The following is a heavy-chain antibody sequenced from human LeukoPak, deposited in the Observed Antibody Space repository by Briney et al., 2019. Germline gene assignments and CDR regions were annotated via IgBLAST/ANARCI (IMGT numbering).Heavy chain of an antibody. D-gene: IGHD3-22*01. J-gene: IGHJ4*01. CDR2: IYSSGSA. V-gene: IGHV4-59*08. CDR3: ARHRDYYDT. CDR1: GASINNNF. Sequence: KTSETLSLTCTVSGASINNNFWTWIRQPPGKGLEWIGSIYSSGSANYNPSLKSRVIISGDTSKNQISLNLTSVTAADTAVYFCARHRDYYDTWGHGTLVTVSS.